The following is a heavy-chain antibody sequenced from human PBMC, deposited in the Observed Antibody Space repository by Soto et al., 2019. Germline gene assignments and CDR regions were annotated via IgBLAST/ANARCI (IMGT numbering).Heavy chain of an antibody. CDR1: GYSFTSYW. D-gene: IGHD5-12*01. J-gene: IGHJ4*02. CDR2: IYPGDSDT. V-gene: IGHV5-51*01. CDR3: ARMPAGRYSGYAVFDY. Sequence: GESLKISCKGSGYSFTSYWIGWVRQMPGKGLEWMGIIYPGDSDTRYSPSFQGQVTISADKSISTAYLQWSSLKASDTAMYYCARMPAGRYSGYAVFDYWGQGTLVTVSS.